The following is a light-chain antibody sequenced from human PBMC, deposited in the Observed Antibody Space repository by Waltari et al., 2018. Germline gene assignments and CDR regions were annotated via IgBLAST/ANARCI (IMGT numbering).Light chain of an antibody. Sequence: DIVMTQTPLSLSVTPGQPASISCQSSQSLLHRDGKTYLFWYVQKAGQPPQLLIYEVSNRFSGAPDRFSGSASGAEFTLKSSRVEAEDVGVYYCMQSVQLPRTFGQGTRVEIK. CDR1: QSLLHRDGKTY. CDR2: EVS. J-gene: IGKJ1*01. CDR3: MQSVQLPRT. V-gene: IGKV2D-29*01.